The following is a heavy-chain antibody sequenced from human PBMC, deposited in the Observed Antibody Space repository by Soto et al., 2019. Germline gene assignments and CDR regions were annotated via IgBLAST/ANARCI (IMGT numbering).Heavy chain of an antibody. CDR1: GFTFSSYD. CDR3: ARARSVTTHNGYSSGDAFDI. V-gene: IGHV3-13*01. J-gene: IGHJ3*02. Sequence: GGSLRLSCAASGFTFSSYDMHWVRQATGKGLEWVSAIGTAGDTYYPGSVKGRFTISRENAKNSLYLQMNSLRAGDTAVYYCARARSVTTHNGYSSGDAFDIWGQGTMVTVSS. D-gene: IGHD6-19*01. CDR2: IGTAGDT.